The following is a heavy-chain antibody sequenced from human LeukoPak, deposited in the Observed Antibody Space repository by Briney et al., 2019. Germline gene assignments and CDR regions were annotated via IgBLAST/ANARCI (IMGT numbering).Heavy chain of an antibody. CDR2: ISGNGGNT. D-gene: IGHD6-13*01. J-gene: IGHJ4*02. Sequence: PGGSLRLSCAASGFTFSSYAMSWVRQAPGKGLEWVSSISGNGGNTYYADSVKGRFTISRDNSKNTLYLQMNSLRAEDTAVYYCARDSSSWYDYWGQGTLVTVSS. CDR3: ARDSSSWYDY. CDR1: GFTFSSYA. V-gene: IGHV3-23*01.